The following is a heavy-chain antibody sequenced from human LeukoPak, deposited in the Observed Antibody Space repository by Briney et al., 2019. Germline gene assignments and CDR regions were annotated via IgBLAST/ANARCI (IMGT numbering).Heavy chain of an antibody. CDR1: GFTFSSYA. J-gene: IGHJ6*04. Sequence: PGGSLRLSCAASGFTFSSYAMHWVRQAPGKGLEWVAVIWYDGSNKYYADSVKGRFTISRDNSKNTLYLQMNSLRAEDTAVYYCARGPYGSGSYYSDYYYGMDVWGKGTTVTVSS. D-gene: IGHD3-10*01. CDR2: IWYDGSNK. V-gene: IGHV3-33*08. CDR3: ARGPYGSGSYYSDYYYGMDV.